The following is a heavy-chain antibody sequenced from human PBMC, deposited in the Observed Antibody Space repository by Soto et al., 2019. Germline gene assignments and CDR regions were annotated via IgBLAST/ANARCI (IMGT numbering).Heavy chain of an antibody. J-gene: IGHJ4*02. V-gene: IGHV3-23*01. CDR2: ISGSGGIT. CDR3: AKAIVAATSGTDC. D-gene: IGHD1-26*01. CDR1: GFTFSSYA. Sequence: EVQLLESGGVLVQPGGSLRLSCAASGFTFSSYAMSWVRQAPGKGLEWVSGISGSGGITYYADSVKGRFTISRDNSKNTLYLQMDSLRAEDTAVYYCAKAIVAATSGTDCWGQGTLVTVSS.